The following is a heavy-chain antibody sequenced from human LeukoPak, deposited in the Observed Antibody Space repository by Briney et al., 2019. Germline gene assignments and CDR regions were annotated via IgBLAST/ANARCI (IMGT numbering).Heavy chain of an antibody. CDR2: IYYSGST. J-gene: IGHJ5*02. Sequence: PSETLSLTCTVSGGSISSYYWSWIRQPPGKGLEWIGYIYYSGSTNYNPSLKSRVTISVDTSKNQFSLKLSPVTAADTAVYYCARDLGYTVTGYNWFDPWGQGTLVTVSS. V-gene: IGHV4-59*01. D-gene: IGHD4-17*01. CDR1: GGSISSYY. CDR3: ARDLGYTVTGYNWFDP.